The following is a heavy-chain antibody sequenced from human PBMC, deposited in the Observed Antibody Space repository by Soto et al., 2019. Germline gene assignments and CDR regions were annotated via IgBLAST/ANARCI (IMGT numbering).Heavy chain of an antibody. Sequence: SGPTLVNPTHTLTLTCTFSGFSLSTSGVGVGWIRQPPGKALEWLALIYWDDDKRYSPSLKSRLTITKDTSKNRVVLTMTNMDPVDTATYYCARISRYCSGGSCSNWFDPWGQGTLVTVSS. D-gene: IGHD2-15*01. V-gene: IGHV2-5*02. J-gene: IGHJ5*02. CDR1: GFSLSTSGVG. CDR3: ARISRYCSGGSCSNWFDP. CDR2: IYWDDDK.